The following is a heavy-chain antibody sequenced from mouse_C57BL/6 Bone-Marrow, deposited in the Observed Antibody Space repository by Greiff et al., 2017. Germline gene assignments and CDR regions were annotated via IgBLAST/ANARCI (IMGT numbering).Heavy chain of an antibody. J-gene: IGHJ4*01. CDR3: ARRGVTTSGYYYAMDY. CDR2: ISGGGGNT. Sequence: EVQVVESGGGLVKPGGSLKLSCAASGFTFSSYTMSWVRQTPEKRLEWVATISGGGGNTYYPDSVKGRFTISRDNAKNTLYLQMSSLRSEDTALYYCARRGVTTSGYYYAMDYWGQGTSVTVSS. V-gene: IGHV5-9*01. CDR1: GFTFSSYT. D-gene: IGHD2-2*01.